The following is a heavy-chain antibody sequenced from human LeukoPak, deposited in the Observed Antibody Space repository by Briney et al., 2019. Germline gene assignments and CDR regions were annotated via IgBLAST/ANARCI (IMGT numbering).Heavy chain of an antibody. J-gene: IGHJ4*02. CDR2: IGGST. CDR3: ARVRGSRYKYYFDY. D-gene: IGHD2-2*02. CDR1: GYTFSDYY. Sequence: ASVKVSCKASGYTFSDYYIHWVRQAPGQGLEWMGIIGGSTNYAQKFQGRVTMTRDTSTSTAYMELRSLRSDDTAVYYCARVRGSRYKYYFDYWGQGTLVTVSS. V-gene: IGHV1-46*01.